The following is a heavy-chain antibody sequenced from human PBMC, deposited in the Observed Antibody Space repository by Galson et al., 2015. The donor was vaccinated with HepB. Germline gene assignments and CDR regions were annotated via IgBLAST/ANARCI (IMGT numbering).Heavy chain of an antibody. CDR3: ARPGPNHDFWSGHSTWHFDV. Sequence: SETLSLTCTVSGGSISSSAYFWAWIRQPPGKGLEWIGSMYYSGSTYYNPSPKSRITISEDKSNSQFSLRLDSVTAADTAVYYCARPGPNHDFWSGHSTWHFDVWGRGTLVTVSS. V-gene: IGHV4-39*01. CDR1: GGSISSSAYF. D-gene: IGHD3-3*01. J-gene: IGHJ2*01. CDR2: MYYSGST.